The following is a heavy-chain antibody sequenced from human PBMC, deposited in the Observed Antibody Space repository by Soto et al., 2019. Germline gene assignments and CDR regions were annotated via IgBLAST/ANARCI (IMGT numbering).Heavy chain of an antibody. CDR3: ARHSPTPSSLADFWSGYYYYYGMDV. V-gene: IGHV4-39*01. D-gene: IGHD3-3*01. CDR1: GGSISSSSYY. CDR2: IYYSGST. Sequence: QLQLQESGPGLVKPSETLSLTCTVSGGSISSSSYYWGWIRQPPGKGLEWIGSIYYSGSTYYNPSLKSRATISVDTSKNQFSLKLSSVTAADTAVYYCARHSPTPSSLADFWSGYYYYYGMDVWGQGTTVTVSS. J-gene: IGHJ6*02.